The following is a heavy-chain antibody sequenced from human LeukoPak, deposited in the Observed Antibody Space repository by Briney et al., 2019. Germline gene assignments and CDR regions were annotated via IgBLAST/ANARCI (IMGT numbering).Heavy chain of an antibody. CDR1: GFTFSSYG. Sequence: GRSPRLSCAASGFTFSSYGMHWVRQAPGKGLERVAVISYDGSNKYYADSVKGRFTISRDNSKNTLYLQMNSLRAEDTAVYYCAKDLIAAAGNPYYYGMDVWGQGTTVTVSS. CDR3: AKDLIAAAGNPYYYGMDV. J-gene: IGHJ6*02. V-gene: IGHV3-30*18. CDR2: ISYDGSNK. D-gene: IGHD6-13*01.